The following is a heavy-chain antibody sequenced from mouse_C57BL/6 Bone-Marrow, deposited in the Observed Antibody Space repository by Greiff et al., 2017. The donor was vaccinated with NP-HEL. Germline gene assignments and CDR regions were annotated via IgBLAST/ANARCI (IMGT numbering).Heavy chain of an antibody. Sequence: VQLQQSGPELVTPGASVKLSCKASGYTFTRYDINWVKQRPGQGLEWIVWIYPRDGSTQCNEKFKGKATLTVATASSTAYMELHSLTSEDDAVYFCARAYYDGKGYWGQGTTLTVSS. J-gene: IGHJ2*01. CDR2: IYPRDGST. CDR3: ARAYYDGKGY. V-gene: IGHV1-85*01. D-gene: IGHD1-1*01. CDR1: GYTFTRYD.